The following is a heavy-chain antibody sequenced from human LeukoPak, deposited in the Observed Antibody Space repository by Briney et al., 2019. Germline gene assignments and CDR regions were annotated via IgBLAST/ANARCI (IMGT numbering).Heavy chain of an antibody. CDR2: ISGSGGST. V-gene: IGHV3-23*01. CDR1: GFTFSSYA. D-gene: IGHD5-12*01. Sequence: SGGSLRLSCAASGFTFSSYAMSWVRQASGKGLEWVSAISGSGGSTYYADSVKGRFTISRDNSKNTLYLQMNSLRAEDTAVYYCAKAHMPLMVATVADYWGQGTLVTVSS. CDR3: AKAHMPLMVATVADY. J-gene: IGHJ4*02.